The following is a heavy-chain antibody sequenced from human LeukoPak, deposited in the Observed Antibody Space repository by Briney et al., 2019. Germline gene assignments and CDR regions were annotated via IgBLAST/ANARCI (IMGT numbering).Heavy chain of an antibody. CDR3: AKFQANYYDSSGYGCFDY. CDR2: IRYDGSNK. J-gene: IGHJ4*02. CDR1: GFTFSSYG. Sequence: PGGSLRLSCAASGFTFSSYGMHWVRQAPGKGLEWVAFIRYDGSNKYYADSVKGRFTISRDNSKNTMYLQMNSLRAEDTAVYYCAKFQANYYDSSGYGCFDYWGQGTLVTVSS. V-gene: IGHV3-30*02. D-gene: IGHD3-22*01.